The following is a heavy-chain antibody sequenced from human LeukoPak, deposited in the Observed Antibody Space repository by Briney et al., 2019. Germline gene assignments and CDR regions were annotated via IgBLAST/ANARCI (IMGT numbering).Heavy chain of an antibody. V-gene: IGHV1-2*02. J-gene: IGHJ5*02. CDR3: ARDHKVPITMVRGVRNWFDP. D-gene: IGHD3-10*01. CDR1: GYTFTSYG. Sequence: GASVKVSCKASGYTFTSYGISWVRQAPGQGLEWMGWINPNSGGTNYAQKFQGRVTMTRDTSISTAYMELSRLRSDDTAVYYCARDHKVPITMVRGVRNWFDPWGQGTLVTVSS. CDR2: INPNSGGT.